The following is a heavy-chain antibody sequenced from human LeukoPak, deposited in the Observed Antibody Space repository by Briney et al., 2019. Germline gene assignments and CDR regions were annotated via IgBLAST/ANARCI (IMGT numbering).Heavy chain of an antibody. D-gene: IGHD3-22*01. CDR2: IRYDGSNK. CDR3: ARGYYDSSGYYGQGVGY. Sequence: GGSLRLSCAATAFTFSGYGMHWVRQAPGKGLEWVAFIRYDGSNKYYADSVKGRFTISRDNSKNTLYLQMNSLRAEDTAVYYCARGYYDSSGYYGQGVGYWGQGTLVTVSS. CDR1: AFTFSGYG. J-gene: IGHJ4*02. V-gene: IGHV3-30*02.